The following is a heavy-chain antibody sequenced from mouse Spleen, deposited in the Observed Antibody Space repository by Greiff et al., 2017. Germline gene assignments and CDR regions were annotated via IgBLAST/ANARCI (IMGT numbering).Heavy chain of an antibody. CDR2: IDPSDSET. J-gene: IGHJ2*01. V-gene: IGHV1-52*01. D-gene: IGHD4-1*01. CDR1: GYTFTSYW. Sequence: QVQLQQPGAELVRPGSSVKLSCKASGYTFTSYWMHWVKQRPIQGLEWIGNIDPSDSETHYNQKFKDKATLTVDKSSSTAYMQLSSLTSEDSAVYYCARTSANLYDYWGQGTTLTVSS. CDR3: ARTSANLYDY.